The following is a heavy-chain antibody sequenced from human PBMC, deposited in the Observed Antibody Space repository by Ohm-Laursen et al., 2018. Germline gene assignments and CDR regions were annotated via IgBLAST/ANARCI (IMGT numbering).Heavy chain of an antibody. D-gene: IGHD3-10*02. CDR3: ARVDYVSSYYYYYGMDV. Sequence: SVKVSCKASRGTFSSYAISWVRQAPGQGLEWMGGIIPIFGTANYAQKFQGRVTITADESTSTAYMELSSLRSEDTAVYYCARVDYVSSYYYYYGMDVWGQGTTVTVSS. CDR2: IIPIFGTA. V-gene: IGHV1-69*01. CDR1: RGTFSSYA. J-gene: IGHJ6*02.